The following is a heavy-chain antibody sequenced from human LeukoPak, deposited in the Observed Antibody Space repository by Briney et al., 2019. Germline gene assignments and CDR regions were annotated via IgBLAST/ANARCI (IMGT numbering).Heavy chain of an antibody. J-gene: IGHJ4*02. CDR2: IYYSGST. V-gene: IGHV4-59*01. Sequence: SETLSLTCTVSGGSISSYYWSWIRQPPGKGLEWIGYIYYSGSTNYNPSLKSRVTISVDTSKNQFSLKLSSVTAADTAVYYCARVGCSSTSCYYYFDYWGQGTLVTVSS. D-gene: IGHD2-2*01. CDR1: GGSISSYY. CDR3: ARVGCSSTSCYYYFDY.